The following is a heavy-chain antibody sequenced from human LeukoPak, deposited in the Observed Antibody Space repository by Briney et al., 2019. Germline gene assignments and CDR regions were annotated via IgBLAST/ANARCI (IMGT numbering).Heavy chain of an antibody. CDR2: ISSSGSTI. CDR3: AELGITMIGGV. J-gene: IGHJ6*04. CDR1: GFTFSSYG. D-gene: IGHD3-10*02. Sequence: GGSLRLSCAASGFTFSSYGMNWVRQAPGKGLEWVSYISSSGSTIYYADSVKGRFTISRGNAKNSLYLQMNSLRAEDTAVYYCAELGITMIGGVWGKGTTVTISS. V-gene: IGHV3-48*04.